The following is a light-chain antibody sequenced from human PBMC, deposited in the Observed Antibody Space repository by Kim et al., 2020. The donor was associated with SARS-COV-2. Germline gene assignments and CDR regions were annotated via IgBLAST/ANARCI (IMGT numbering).Light chain of an antibody. J-gene: IGKJ2*01. CDR3: QQRSNWPRYT. V-gene: IGKV3-11*01. CDR1: QSVSSY. CDR2: DAS. Sequence: LSPGERATLSCRASQSVSSYLAWYQQKPGQAPRLLIYDASNRATGIPARFSGSGSGTDFTLTISSLETEDFAVYYCQQRSNWPRYTFGQGTKLEI.